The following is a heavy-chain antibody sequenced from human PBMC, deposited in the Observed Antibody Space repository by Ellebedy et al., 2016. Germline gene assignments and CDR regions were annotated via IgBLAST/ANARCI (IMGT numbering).Heavy chain of an antibody. CDR2: IYYSGTT. CDR1: GGSISSGSHY. CDR3: ARRPVTAAAAPFDY. Sequence: LETLSLTXTVSGGSISSGSHYWGWIRQPPGKGLEWIGSIYYSGTTYYNPSLKSRVTISVDKSKNQFSLKVNSVTAADTAVYYCARRPVTAAAAPFDYWGQGTLVAVSS. D-gene: IGHD6-13*01. J-gene: IGHJ4*02. V-gene: IGHV4-39*01.